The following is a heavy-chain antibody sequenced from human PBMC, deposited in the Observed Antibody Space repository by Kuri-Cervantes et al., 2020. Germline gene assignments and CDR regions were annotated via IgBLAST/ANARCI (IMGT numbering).Heavy chain of an antibody. CDR1: GYTFTSYA. CDR3: AGAVAGRLGYYYYGMDV. J-gene: IGHJ6*02. D-gene: IGHD6-19*01. CDR2: INPNSGGT. V-gene: IGHV1-2*02. Sequence: ASVKVSCKASGYTFTSYAMHWVRQAPGQRLEWMGWINPNSGGTNYAQKFQGRVTMTRDTSISTAYMELSRLRSDDTAVYYCAGAVAGRLGYYYYGMDVWGQGTTVTVSS.